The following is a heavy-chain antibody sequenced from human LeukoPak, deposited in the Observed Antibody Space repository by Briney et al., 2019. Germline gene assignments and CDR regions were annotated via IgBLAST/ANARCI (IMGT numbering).Heavy chain of an antibody. Sequence: GGSLRLSCAASGFTFSSYGMHWVRQAPGKGLEWVAFIRYDGSNKYYADSVKGRFTISRDNSKNTLYLQMNSLRAEDTAVYYCARVVDYDYVWGSYNFDYWGQGTLVTVSS. CDR3: ARVVDYDYVWGSYNFDY. V-gene: IGHV3-30*02. CDR1: GFTFSSYG. CDR2: IRYDGSNK. J-gene: IGHJ4*02. D-gene: IGHD3-16*01.